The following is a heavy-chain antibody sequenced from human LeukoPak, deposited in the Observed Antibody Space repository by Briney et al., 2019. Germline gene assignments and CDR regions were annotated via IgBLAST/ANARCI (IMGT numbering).Heavy chain of an antibody. CDR3: ARRVRQWLNNWFDP. J-gene: IGHJ5*02. V-gene: IGHV4-61*01. CDR1: GGSVSSGSYY. Sequence: SETLSLTCTVSGGSVSSGSYYWSWIRQPPGKGLEWIGYIYYSGSTNYNPSLKSRVTISVDTSKNQFSLKLSSVTAADTAVYYCARRVRQWLNNWFDPWGQGTLVTVSP. CDR2: IYYSGST. D-gene: IGHD6-19*01.